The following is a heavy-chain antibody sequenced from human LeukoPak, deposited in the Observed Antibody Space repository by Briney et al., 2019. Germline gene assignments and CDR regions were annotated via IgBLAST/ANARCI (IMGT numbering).Heavy chain of an antibody. V-gene: IGHV1-8*03. D-gene: IGHD3-3*01. Sequence: GASVKVSCKASGYTFTSYDINWVRQATGQGLEWMGWMNPNSGNTGYAQKFQGRVTITRNTSISTAYMELSILRSEDTAVYYCATHYDFWSGYGYWGQGSLVTVSS. CDR3: ATHYDFWSGYGY. J-gene: IGHJ4*02. CDR2: MNPNSGNT. CDR1: GYTFTSYD.